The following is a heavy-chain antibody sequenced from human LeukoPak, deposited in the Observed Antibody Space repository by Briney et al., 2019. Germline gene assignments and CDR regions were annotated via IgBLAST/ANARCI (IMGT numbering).Heavy chain of an antibody. CDR2: VSGSGGRGAT. CDR3: ARSNAQYDFWSGYYFDY. Sequence: GGSLRLSCVASGFTFINYVMSWVRQVPGKGPEWISAVSGSGGRGATYYSDSVKGRFTISRDNSKNTLYLQMNSLRAEDTAVYYCARSNAQYDFWSGYYFDYWGQGTLVTVSS. V-gene: IGHV3-23*01. CDR1: GFTFINYV. D-gene: IGHD3-3*01. J-gene: IGHJ4*02.